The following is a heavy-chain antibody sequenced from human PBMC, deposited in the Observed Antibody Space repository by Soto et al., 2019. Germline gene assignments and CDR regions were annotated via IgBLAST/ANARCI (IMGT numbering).Heavy chain of an antibody. J-gene: IGHJ4*02. V-gene: IGHV4-34*01. Sequence: QVQLQQWGAGLLKPSETLSLTCAVYGGSLSGYYWTWIRRPPGKVLEWIGEIHHSGSINYNSSLKSRVTISADTSKNQFFLKLSSVTAADTAVYYCSRGGDAYKAGNYWGQGTFVTVSS. D-gene: IGHD1-1*01. CDR2: IHHSGSI. CDR1: GGSLSGYY. CDR3: SRGGDAYKAGNY.